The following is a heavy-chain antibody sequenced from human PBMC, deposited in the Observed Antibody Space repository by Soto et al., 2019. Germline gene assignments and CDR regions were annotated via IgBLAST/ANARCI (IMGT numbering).Heavy chain of an antibody. CDR2: ISGSGGST. J-gene: IGHJ6*03. CDR1: GFTFSSYA. Sequence: EVQLLESGGGLVQPGGSLRLSCAASGFTFSSYAMSWVRQAPGKGLEWVSAISGSGGSTYYADSVKGWFTISRDNSKKTLYLHMNSLRAEDTAVYYCAKDLHCYYYYYIDVWGKGTTVTVSS. V-gene: IGHV3-23*01. CDR3: AKDLHCYYYYYIDV.